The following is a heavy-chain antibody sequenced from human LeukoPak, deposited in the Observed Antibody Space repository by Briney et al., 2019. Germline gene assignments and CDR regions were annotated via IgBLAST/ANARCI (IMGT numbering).Heavy chain of an antibody. J-gene: IGHJ4*02. D-gene: IGHD6-13*01. CDR1: GFTFSSYA. CDR3: AKGGRHSSSWNEY. Sequence: PGGSLRLSCAASGFTFSSYAMLWVRQAPGKGLERVSSISWNSGSKVYADSVKGRFTISRDNAKNSLYLQMNSLRVEDTALYYCAKGGRHSSSWNEYWGQGTLVTVSS. CDR2: ISWNSGSK. V-gene: IGHV3-9*01.